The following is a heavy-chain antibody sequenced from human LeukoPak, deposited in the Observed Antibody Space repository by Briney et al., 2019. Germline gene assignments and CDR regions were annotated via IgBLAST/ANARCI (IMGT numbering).Heavy chain of an antibody. D-gene: IGHD3-10*01. CDR1: GGSISTYY. Sequence: SETLSLTCTVSGGSISTYYWSWMRQPAGKDLEWIGHIYSSGSTNYNPSLKSRVTMSVDTSKNQLSLKLNSVTAADTAGYYCARGYGSGSNWFDPWGQGTLVIVSS. CDR3: ARGYGSGSNWFDP. CDR2: IYSSGST. J-gene: IGHJ5*02. V-gene: IGHV4-4*07.